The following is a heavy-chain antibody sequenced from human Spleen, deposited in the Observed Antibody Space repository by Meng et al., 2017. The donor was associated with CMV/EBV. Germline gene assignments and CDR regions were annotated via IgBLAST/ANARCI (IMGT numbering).Heavy chain of an antibody. J-gene: IGHJ6*02. CDR1: GFTFSSYG. Sequence: GGSLRLSCAASGFTFSSYGMRWVRQAPGKGLEWVAFIRYDGSNKYYADSVKGRFTISRDNSKNTLYLQMNSLRAEDTAVYYCAKDGSYYDFWSGYSGPHFYYYYYGMDVWGQGTTVTVSS. CDR3: AKDGSYYDFWSGYSGPHFYYYYYGMDV. CDR2: IRYDGSNK. D-gene: IGHD3-3*01. V-gene: IGHV3-30*02.